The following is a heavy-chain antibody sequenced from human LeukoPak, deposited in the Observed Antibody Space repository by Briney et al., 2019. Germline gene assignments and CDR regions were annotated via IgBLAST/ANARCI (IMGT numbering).Heavy chain of an antibody. J-gene: IGHJ4*02. CDR2: MNPNSGNT. V-gene: IGHV1-8*01. Sequence: GASVKVSCKASGYTFTSYDINWVRQATGQGLEWMGWMNPNSGNTGYAQKFQGRVTMTRNTSISTAYMELSSLRAEDTAVYYCARGPSAYCGGDCVGYYFDYWGQGTLVTVSS. CDR1: GYTFTSYD. D-gene: IGHD2-21*02. CDR3: ARGPSAYCGGDCVGYYFDY.